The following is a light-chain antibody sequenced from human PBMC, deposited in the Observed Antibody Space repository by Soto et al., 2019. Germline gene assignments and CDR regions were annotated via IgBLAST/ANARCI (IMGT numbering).Light chain of an antibody. Sequence: DIVMTQSPATLSVSPGERATLSCRASQSISSKLAWYQQKPGQPPRLLIYGVSTRATGVPARFSGSGSGTDFTLTIDSLQSEDSAVYYCQQFNNWLYTFGQGTKVDI. CDR2: GVS. CDR3: QQFNNWLYT. CDR1: QSISSK. V-gene: IGKV3-15*01. J-gene: IGKJ2*01.